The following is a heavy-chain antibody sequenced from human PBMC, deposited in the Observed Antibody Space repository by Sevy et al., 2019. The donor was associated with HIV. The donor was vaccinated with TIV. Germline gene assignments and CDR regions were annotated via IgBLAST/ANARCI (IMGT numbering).Heavy chain of an antibody. Sequence: ASVKVSCKVSGSTLTQLSMHWVRQAPGIGLEWMVTFDPEDGKTLYAQKFQGRVTMTAGTSTHTAYMELISLTCADSASYYCASIMQYYKTNGYYFDFWGQGTLVTVSS. CDR3: ASIMQYYKTNGYYFDF. CDR1: GSTLTQLS. D-gene: IGHD3-22*01. CDR2: FDPEDGKT. V-gene: IGHV1-24*01. J-gene: IGHJ4*02.